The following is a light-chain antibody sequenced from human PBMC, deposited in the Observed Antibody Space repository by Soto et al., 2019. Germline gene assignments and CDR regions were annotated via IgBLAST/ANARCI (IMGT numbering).Light chain of an antibody. CDR1: SSDVGSYNY. CDR3: SSYRTSNTRQIV. J-gene: IGLJ1*01. CDR2: DVS. V-gene: IGLV2-14*03. Sequence: QSVLTQPASVSGSPGQSITISCTGTSSDVGSYNYVSWCQHHPGKAPKLMIYDVSNRPSGVSNRFSGSKSGNTASLSISGLQPEDEADYYCSSYRTSNTRQIVCGTGTKVTLL.